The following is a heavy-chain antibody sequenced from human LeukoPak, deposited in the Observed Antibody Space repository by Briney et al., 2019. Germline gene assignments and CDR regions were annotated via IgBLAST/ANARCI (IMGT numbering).Heavy chain of an antibody. J-gene: IGHJ4*02. Sequence: GGSLRLSCAASGFTFSSYSMNWVRQAPGKGLEWLSYIISSSSTIYYADSVKGRFTISRDNAKNSLYLQMNSLRAEDTAVYYCARGQQLVRSKPPYFDYWGQGTLVTVSS. V-gene: IGHV3-48*01. CDR3: ARGQQLVRSKPPYFDY. CDR1: GFTFSSYS. CDR2: IISSSSTI. D-gene: IGHD6-13*01.